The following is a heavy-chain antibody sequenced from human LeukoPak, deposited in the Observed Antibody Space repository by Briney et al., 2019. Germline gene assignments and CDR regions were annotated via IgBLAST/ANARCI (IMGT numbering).Heavy chain of an antibody. CDR2: IYSGGST. J-gene: IGHJ4*02. D-gene: IGHD5-18*01. V-gene: IGHV3-53*01. Sequence: PGGSLRLSCAASGFTVSSNYMSWVRQAPGKGLEWVSVIYSGGSTYYADSVKGRFTISRDNSKNTLYLQMNSLRAEDTAVYYCTARARGYSYGETTFDYWGQGTLVTVSS. CDR3: TARARGYSYGETTFDY. CDR1: GFTVSSNY.